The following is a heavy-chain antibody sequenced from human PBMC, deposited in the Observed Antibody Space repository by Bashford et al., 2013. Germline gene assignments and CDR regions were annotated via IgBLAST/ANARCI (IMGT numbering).Heavy chain of an antibody. CDR3: AKAPLGSCSGANCYPFDY. Sequence: VRQAPGKGLECVSVITDSGTGDHSTYSVDSVKGRFTISRDNSRNTLYLQMNSLRAEDTAVYYCAKAPLGSCSGANCYPFDYWGQGALVTVSS. CDR2: ITDSGTGDHST. D-gene: IGHD2-15*01. J-gene: IGHJ4*02. V-gene: IGHV3-23*01.